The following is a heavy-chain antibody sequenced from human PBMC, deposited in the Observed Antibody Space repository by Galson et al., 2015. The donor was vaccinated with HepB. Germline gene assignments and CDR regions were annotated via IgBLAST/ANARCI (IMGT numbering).Heavy chain of an antibody. V-gene: IGHV3-21*01. D-gene: IGHD4/OR15-4a*01. CDR3: ARDRDYKMWTPYYFDY. J-gene: IGHJ4*02. CDR1: GFTFSSYS. CDR2: ISSSSSYI. Sequence: SLRLSCAASGFTFSSYSMNWVRQAPGKGLEWVSSISSSSSYIYYADSVKGRFTISRDNAKNSLYLQMNSLRAEDTAVYYCARDRDYKMWTPYYFDYWGQGTLVTVSS.